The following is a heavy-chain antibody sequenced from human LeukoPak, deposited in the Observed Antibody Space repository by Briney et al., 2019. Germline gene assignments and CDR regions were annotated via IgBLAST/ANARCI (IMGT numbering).Heavy chain of an antibody. CDR1: GFTFSSDA. CDR2: ISGSGGST. D-gene: IGHD5-24*01. CDR3: AKRALPRGDGYNYLYFDY. Sequence: HPGGSLRLSCAASGFTFSSDAMSWVRQAPGKGLEWVSDISGSGGSTYYADSVKGRFTISRDNSKNTLYLQMNSLRAEDTAVYYCAKRALPRGDGYNYLYFDYWGQGTLVTVSS. V-gene: IGHV3-23*01. J-gene: IGHJ4*02.